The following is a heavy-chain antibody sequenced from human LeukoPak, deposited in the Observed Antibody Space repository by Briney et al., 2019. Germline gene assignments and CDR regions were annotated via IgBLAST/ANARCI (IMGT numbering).Heavy chain of an antibody. Sequence: GGSLRLSCAASGFTFTSYSMNWVRQAPGNGLEWVSSISITSIYTYYADSVKGRFTISRDNSKNSLYLQMNSLRAEETYVYYCAREGYSSSAHFDYWGQGTLVTVSS. CDR3: AREGYSSSAHFDY. V-gene: IGHV3-21*01. CDR1: GFTFTSYS. CDR2: ISITSIYT. J-gene: IGHJ4*02. D-gene: IGHD6-6*01.